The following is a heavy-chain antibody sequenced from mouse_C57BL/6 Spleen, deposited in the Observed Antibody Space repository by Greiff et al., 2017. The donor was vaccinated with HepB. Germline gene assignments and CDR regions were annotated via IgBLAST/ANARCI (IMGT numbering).Heavy chain of an antibody. CDR1: GYTFTSYW. V-gene: IGHV1-64*01. CDR3: ARRRIWGDYYGSSPYFDY. D-gene: IGHD1-1*01. Sequence: QVQLQQPGAELVKPGASVKLSCKASGYTFTSYWMHWVKQRPGQGLEWIGMIHPNSGSTNYNEKFKSKATLTVDKSSSTAYMQLSSLTSEDSAVYYCARRRIWGDYYGSSPYFDYWGQGTTLTVSS. J-gene: IGHJ2*01. CDR2: IHPNSGST.